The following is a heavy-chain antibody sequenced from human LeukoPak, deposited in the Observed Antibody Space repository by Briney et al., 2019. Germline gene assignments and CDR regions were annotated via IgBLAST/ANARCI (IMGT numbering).Heavy chain of an antibody. CDR2: IRYDGSNK. D-gene: IGHD6-13*01. CDR3: AKDRYSSSWFPSIFDY. J-gene: IGHJ4*02. CDR1: GFTFSSYG. Sequence: PGGSLRLSCAASGFTFSSYGMHWVRQAPGKGLEWVAFIRYDGSNKYYADSVKGRFTISRGNSKNTLYLQMNSLRAEDTAVYYCAKDRYSSSWFPSIFDYWGQGTLVTVSS. V-gene: IGHV3-30*02.